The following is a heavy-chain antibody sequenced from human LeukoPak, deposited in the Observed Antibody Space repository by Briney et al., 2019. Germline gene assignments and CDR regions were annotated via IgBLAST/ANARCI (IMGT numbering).Heavy chain of an antibody. CDR3: AGDSSGWSRTYYYYYYMDV. V-gene: IGHV3-11*04. CDR1: GFTFSDYY. D-gene: IGHD6-19*01. Sequence: PGGSLRLSCAASGFTFSDYYMSWIRQAPGKGLEWISYISSTGSNIYYADSVKGRFTISRDNAKNSLYLQMNSLRVEDTAVYYCAGDSSGWSRTYYYYYYMDVWGKGTTVTVSS. J-gene: IGHJ6*03. CDR2: ISSTGSNI.